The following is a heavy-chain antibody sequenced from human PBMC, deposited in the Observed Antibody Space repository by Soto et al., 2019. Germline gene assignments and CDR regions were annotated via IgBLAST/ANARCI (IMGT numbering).Heavy chain of an antibody. CDR3: AKGGLVLDY. D-gene: IGHD6-6*01. CDR1: GFTFSSYA. V-gene: IGHV3-23*01. J-gene: IGHJ4*02. Sequence: GGSLRLSCAASGFTFSSYAMGWVRQAPGKGLEWVSAISGSGGSTYYADSVKVRFTISRDNSKNTLYLQMNSLRAEDTAVYYWAKGGLVLDYWGQGTLVSVSS. CDR2: ISGSGGST.